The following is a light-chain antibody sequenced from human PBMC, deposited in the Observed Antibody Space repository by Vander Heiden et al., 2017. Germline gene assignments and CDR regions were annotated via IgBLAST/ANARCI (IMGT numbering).Light chain of an antibody. Sequence: SVLPQPPSASGTPGQRVTISCSGSSSNLGNNYVHWYQQLPGTAPKLLIYNNSHRPSGVPDRFSGAKSGTSASLAISGLRSEDEADYFCATWDDSLSGSWVFGGGTKLTVL. CDR3: ATWDDSLSGSWV. CDR2: NNS. V-gene: IGLV1-47*02. CDR1: SSNLGNNY. J-gene: IGLJ3*02.